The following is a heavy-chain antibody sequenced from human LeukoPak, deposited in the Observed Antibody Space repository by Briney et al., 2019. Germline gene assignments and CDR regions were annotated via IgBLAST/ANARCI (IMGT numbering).Heavy chain of an antibody. Sequence: GGSLRLSCAASGFTFSDYYMSWIRQAPGKGLEWVSYISSSGSTIYYADSVKGRFTISRDNAKNSLYLQMNSLRAEDTAVYYCAKDRYYDILTGSAPFDYWGQGTLVTVSS. V-gene: IGHV3-11*01. CDR3: AKDRYYDILTGSAPFDY. CDR2: ISSSGSTI. J-gene: IGHJ4*02. D-gene: IGHD3-9*01. CDR1: GFTFSDYY.